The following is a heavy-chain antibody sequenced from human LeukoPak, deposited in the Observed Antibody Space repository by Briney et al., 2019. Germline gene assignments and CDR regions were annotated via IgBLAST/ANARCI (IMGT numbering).Heavy chain of an antibody. CDR2: IYTSGST. V-gene: IGHV4-61*02. Sequence: SETLSLTCTVSGGSISRGSYYWSWIRQPAGTGLEWIGRIYTSGSTNYNPSLKSRVTISVDTSKNQFSLKLSSVTAADTAVYYCARQQDYSDYEVYYFDYWGQGTLVTVSS. CDR1: GGSISRGSYY. CDR3: ARQQDYSDYEVYYFDY. J-gene: IGHJ4*02. D-gene: IGHD4-11*01.